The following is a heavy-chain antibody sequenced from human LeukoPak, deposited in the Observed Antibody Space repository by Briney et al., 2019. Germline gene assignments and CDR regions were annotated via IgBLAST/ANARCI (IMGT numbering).Heavy chain of an antibody. Sequence: SETLSLTCTVSGGSISSGGYYWSWIRQHPGKGLEWIGYIYYSGSTYYNPALKSRVTISEDTSRSQFSLKLSSVTAADTAVYYCASSMVRGVITSIDYWGQGTLVTVSS. V-gene: IGHV4-31*03. CDR2: IYYSGST. D-gene: IGHD3-10*01. CDR1: GGSISSGGYY. CDR3: ASSMVRGVITSIDY. J-gene: IGHJ4*02.